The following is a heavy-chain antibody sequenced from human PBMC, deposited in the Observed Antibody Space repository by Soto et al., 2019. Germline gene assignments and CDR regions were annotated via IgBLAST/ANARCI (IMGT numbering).Heavy chain of an antibody. Sequence: ASVKVSCTASGYTFTSYAMHWVRQAPGQRLEWMGWINAGNGNTKYSQKFQGRVTITRDTSASTAYMELSSLRSEDTAVYYCARDLVHSSGYYPFDYWGQGTLVTVSS. CDR1: GYTFTSYA. V-gene: IGHV1-3*01. CDR3: ARDLVHSSGYYPFDY. CDR2: INAGNGNT. J-gene: IGHJ4*02. D-gene: IGHD3-22*01.